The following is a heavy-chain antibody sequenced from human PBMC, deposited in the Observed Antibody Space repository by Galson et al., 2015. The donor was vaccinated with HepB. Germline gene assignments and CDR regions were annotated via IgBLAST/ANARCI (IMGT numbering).Heavy chain of an antibody. D-gene: IGHD4-23*01. J-gene: IGHJ5*01. CDR3: ARAGHYGGKGNWADC. Sequence: LRLSCAASGFTVGASYMSWVRQAPGKGLEWVSVIYDGGSIYYADFAKGRFRISRDNSKNTPYLQMSGLRAEDTAVHYCARAGHYGGKGNWADCGGQGTLVTVSS. CDR1: GFTVGASY. CDR2: IYDGGSI. V-gene: IGHV3-66*02.